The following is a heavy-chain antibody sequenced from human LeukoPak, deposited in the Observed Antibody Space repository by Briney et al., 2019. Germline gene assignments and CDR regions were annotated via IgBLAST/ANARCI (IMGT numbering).Heavy chain of an antibody. CDR3: ARAGGYCGRISCPYYFDY. J-gene: IGHJ4*02. Sequence: ASVKVSCKASGYTFTGYYMHWVRQAPGQGLEWMGWINPNSGGTNYAQKFQGRVTMTRDTSISTAYMELSRLRSEDTAVYHCARAGGYCGRISCPYYFDYWGQGSLVAVSS. D-gene: IGHD2-15*01. CDR1: GYTFTGYY. V-gene: IGHV1-2*02. CDR2: INPNSGGT.